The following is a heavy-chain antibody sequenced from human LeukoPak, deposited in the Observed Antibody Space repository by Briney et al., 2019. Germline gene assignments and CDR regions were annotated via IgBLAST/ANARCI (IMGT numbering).Heavy chain of an antibody. V-gene: IGHV1-69*06. D-gene: IGHD1-26*01. J-gene: IGHJ6*03. Sequence: SVKVSCKASGGTFSSYAISWVRQAPGQGLEWMGGIIPMFGTANYAQKFQGRVTITADKSTSTAYMELSSLRSEDTAVYYCACQIEVGATHWGYYYYMDVWGKGTTVTVSS. CDR1: GGTFSSYA. CDR2: IIPMFGTA. CDR3: ACQIEVGATHWGYYYYMDV.